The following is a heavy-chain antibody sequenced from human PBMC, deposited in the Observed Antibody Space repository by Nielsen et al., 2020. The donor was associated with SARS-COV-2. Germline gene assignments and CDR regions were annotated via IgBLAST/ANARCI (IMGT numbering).Heavy chain of an antibody. CDR3: AKDLDY. CDR1: GFTFSSYG. J-gene: IGHJ4*02. Sequence: GESLKISCAASGFTFSSYGMRWVRRAPGKGLEWVAVISYDGSNKYYADSVKGRFTISRDNSKNTLYLQMNSLRAEDTAVYYCAKDLDYWGQGTLVTVSS. V-gene: IGHV3-30*18. CDR2: ISYDGSNK.